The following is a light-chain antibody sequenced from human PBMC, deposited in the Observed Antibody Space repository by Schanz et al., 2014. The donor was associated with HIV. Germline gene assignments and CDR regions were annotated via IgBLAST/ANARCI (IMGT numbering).Light chain of an antibody. Sequence: QSALTQPPSASGSPGQSVTISCTGTRSDIGNYDFVSWYQQHPGQAPKFIIYEVTKRPSGVPARFSGSKSDNTASLTVSGLQAEDEADYYCTSYAGGKNVFGTGTKLTVL. J-gene: IGLJ1*01. CDR2: EVT. V-gene: IGLV2-8*01. CDR3: TSYAGGKNV. CDR1: RSDIGNYDF.